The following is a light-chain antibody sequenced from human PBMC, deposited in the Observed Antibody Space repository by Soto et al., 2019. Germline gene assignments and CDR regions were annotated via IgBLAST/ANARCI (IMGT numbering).Light chain of an antibody. CDR3: QQYNSYAGVT. J-gene: IGKJ3*01. CDR1: QSISSW. Sequence: DIQMTQSPSTLSASVGDRVTIACRASQSISSWLAWYQQKPGKAPKLLIYKASSLESGVPSRFSGSGSGTEFPLPISSLQPDDFATYYCQQYNSYAGVTFGPGTKVDIK. CDR2: KAS. V-gene: IGKV1-5*03.